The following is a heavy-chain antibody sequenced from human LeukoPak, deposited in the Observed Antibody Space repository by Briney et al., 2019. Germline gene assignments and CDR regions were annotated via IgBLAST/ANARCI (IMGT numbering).Heavy chain of an antibody. J-gene: IGHJ5*02. Sequence: PGGSLRLSCAASGFTFSSYAMSWVRQAPGKGLEWVSAISGSGGSTYYADSVKGRFTIPRDNSKNTLYLQMNSLRAEDTAVYYCAKDTASFYCGSTSCHTPPNWFDPWGQGTLVTVSS. D-gene: IGHD2-2*01. CDR3: AKDTASFYCGSTSCHTPPNWFDP. CDR1: GFTFSSYA. CDR2: ISGSGGST. V-gene: IGHV3-23*01.